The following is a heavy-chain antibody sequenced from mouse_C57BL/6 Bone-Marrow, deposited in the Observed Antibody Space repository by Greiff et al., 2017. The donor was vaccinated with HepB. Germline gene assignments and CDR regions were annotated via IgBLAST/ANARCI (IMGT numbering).Heavy chain of an antibody. Sequence: EVMLVESEGGLVQPGSSMKLSCTASGFTFSDYYMAWVRQVPEKGLEWVANINYDGSSTYYLDSLKSRFIISRDNAKNILYLQMSSLKSEDTATYYCARGGYYYGPYWYFDVWGTGTTVTVSS. CDR1: GFTFSDYY. D-gene: IGHD1-1*01. V-gene: IGHV5-16*01. J-gene: IGHJ1*03. CDR3: ARGGYYYGPYWYFDV. CDR2: INYDGSST.